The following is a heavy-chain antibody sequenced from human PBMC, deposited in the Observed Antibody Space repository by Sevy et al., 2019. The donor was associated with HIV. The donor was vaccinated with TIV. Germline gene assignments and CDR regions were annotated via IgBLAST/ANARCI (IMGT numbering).Heavy chain of an antibody. D-gene: IGHD4-17*01. CDR2: ISSSGSTI. Sequence: GGSLRLSCAASGFTFSSYEMNWVRQAPGKGLEWVSYISSSGSTIYYADSVKGRFTISRDNAKNSLYLQMNSLRAEDTAVYYCARAGGDYNYYYYGMDVWGQWTTVTVSS. V-gene: IGHV3-48*03. CDR3: ARAGGDYNYYYYGMDV. CDR1: GFTFSSYE. J-gene: IGHJ6*02.